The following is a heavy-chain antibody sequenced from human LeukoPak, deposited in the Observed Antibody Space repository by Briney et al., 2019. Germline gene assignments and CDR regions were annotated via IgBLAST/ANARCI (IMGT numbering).Heavy chain of an antibody. CDR1: GGSISSYY. Sequence: SETLSLTCTVSGGSISSYYWSWIRQPPGKGLEWIGYIYYSGSTNYNPSLKSRVTISVDTSKNQFSLKLSSVTAADTAVYYCAGIDSSSWRQFDYWGQGTLVTVSS. CDR2: IYYSGST. V-gene: IGHV4-59*01. CDR3: AGIDSSSWRQFDY. J-gene: IGHJ4*02. D-gene: IGHD6-13*01.